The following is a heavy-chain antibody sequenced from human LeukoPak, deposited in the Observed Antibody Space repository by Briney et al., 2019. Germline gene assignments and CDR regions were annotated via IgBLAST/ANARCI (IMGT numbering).Heavy chain of an antibody. Sequence: PSETLSLTCTVSGGSISSYYWSWIRQPAGKGLEWIGRIYTSGSTNYNPSLKSRVTMSVDTSKNQFSLKLSSVTAAGTAVYYCARESYYDSSGYSHDAFDIWGQGTMVTVSS. CDR3: ARESYYDSSGYSHDAFDI. CDR2: IYTSGST. CDR1: GGSISSYY. D-gene: IGHD3-22*01. V-gene: IGHV4-4*07. J-gene: IGHJ3*02.